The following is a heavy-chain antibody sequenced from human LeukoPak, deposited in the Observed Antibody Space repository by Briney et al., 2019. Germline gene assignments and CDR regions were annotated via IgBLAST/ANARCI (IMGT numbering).Heavy chain of an antibody. D-gene: IGHD1-14*01. CDR2: IYYSGST. J-gene: IGHJ4*02. CDR1: RGSISTYY. V-gene: IGHV4-59*01. CDR3: ARSFSARTFFDY. Sequence: SETLSLTCTVSRGSISTYYWSWIRQPPGKGREWIGFIYYSGSTNYNPSLKSRVTISVDTSKNQFSLKLSSVTAADTAVYYCARSFSARTFFDYWGQGTLVTVSS.